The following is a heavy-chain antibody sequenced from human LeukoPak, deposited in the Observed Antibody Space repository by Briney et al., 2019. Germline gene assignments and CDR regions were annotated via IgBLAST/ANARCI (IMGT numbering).Heavy chain of an antibody. CDR3: ARDSTRWLQF. V-gene: IGHV3-23*01. CDR2: ISADGNSP. Sequence: PGGSLRLSCATSGFSFSTQEMTWVRQAPGKGPEWLSGISADGNSPYYADSMKGRFAISRDNSKNMVYLQMNSLRVEDTAVYYCARDSTRWLQFWGQGILVTVSS. J-gene: IGHJ4*02. D-gene: IGHD5-24*01. CDR1: GFSFSTQE.